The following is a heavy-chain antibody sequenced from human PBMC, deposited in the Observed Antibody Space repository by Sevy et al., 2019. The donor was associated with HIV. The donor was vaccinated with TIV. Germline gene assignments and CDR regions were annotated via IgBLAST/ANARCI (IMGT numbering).Heavy chain of an antibody. CDR1: GFTFSSYA. Sequence: GGSLRLSCAASGFTFSSYAMHWVRQAPGKGLEWVAVISYDGSNKYYAASVKGRFTISRDNSKNTLYLQMNSLRAEDTAVYYCARVGDSGYEFDYWGQGTLVTVSS. CDR3: ARVGDSGYEFDY. D-gene: IGHD5-12*01. J-gene: IGHJ4*02. V-gene: IGHV3-30-3*01. CDR2: ISYDGSNK.